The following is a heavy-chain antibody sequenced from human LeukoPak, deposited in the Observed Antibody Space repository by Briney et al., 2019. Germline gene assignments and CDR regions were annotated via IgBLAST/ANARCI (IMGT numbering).Heavy chain of an antibody. CDR2: IYYSGST. Sequence: SETLSLTCTVSGGSIHSSSYYWGWVRQPPEKGLEWIGSIYYSGSTYYNPSLKSRVTISVDKSKNHLSLRLSSVTAADTAVYYCARDRRGYCSGGSCYSDPYYYYYYMDVWGKGTTVTISS. CDR3: ARDRRGYCSGGSCYSDPYYYYYYMDV. J-gene: IGHJ6*03. D-gene: IGHD2-15*01. V-gene: IGHV4-39*07. CDR1: GGSIHSSSYY.